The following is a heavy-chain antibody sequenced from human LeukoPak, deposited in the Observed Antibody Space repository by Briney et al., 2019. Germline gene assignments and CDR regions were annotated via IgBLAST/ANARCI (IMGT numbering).Heavy chain of an antibody. Sequence: GGSLRLSCAASGFTFSSYAMHWVRQAPGKGLEWVAVISYDESNKYYADSVKGRFTISRDNSKNTLYLQMNNLRAEDTAVYYCAKDLAWGLDYWGQGTPVTVSS. D-gene: IGHD7-27*01. J-gene: IGHJ4*02. CDR1: GFTFSSYA. CDR3: AKDLAWGLDY. CDR2: ISYDESNK. V-gene: IGHV3-30*04.